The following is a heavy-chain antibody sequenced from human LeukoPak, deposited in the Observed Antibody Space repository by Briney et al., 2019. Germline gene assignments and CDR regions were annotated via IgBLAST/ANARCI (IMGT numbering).Heavy chain of an antibody. J-gene: IGHJ4*02. CDR3: ARQRQWLVRAFDY. CDR1: GGSFSGYY. D-gene: IGHD6-19*01. CDR2: INHSGST. V-gene: IGHV4-34*01. Sequence: SETLSLTCAVYGGSFSGYYWSWIRQPPGKGLEWTGEINHSGSTNYNPSLKSRVTISVDTSKNQFSLKLSSVTAADTAVYYCARQRQWLVRAFDYWGQGTLVTVSS.